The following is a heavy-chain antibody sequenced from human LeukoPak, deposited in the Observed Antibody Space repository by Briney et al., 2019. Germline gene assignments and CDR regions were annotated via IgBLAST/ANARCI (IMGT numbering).Heavy chain of an antibody. CDR1: GGSFSGYY. CDR3: ARGVDYDFWSNYFDY. J-gene: IGHJ4*02. D-gene: IGHD3-3*01. V-gene: IGHV4-34*01. CDR2: INHSGST. Sequence: SETLSLTCAVYGGSFSGYYWGWIRQPPGKGLEWIGEINHSGSTNYNPSLKSRVTISVDTSKNQFSLKLSSVTAADTAVYYCARGVDYDFWSNYFDYWGQGTLVTVSS.